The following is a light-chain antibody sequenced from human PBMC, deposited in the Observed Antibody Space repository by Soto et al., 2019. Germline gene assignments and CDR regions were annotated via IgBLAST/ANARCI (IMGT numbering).Light chain of an antibody. CDR3: QQFKNYPLT. V-gene: IGKV1-9*01. Sequence: IQLTQSPSSLSASVGDRVTFTCRASEDISSYLVWYQQKPGAATKLLIYAASALHSGVPSRFSGSGSGTDFALTISSLHPEDFAVYLCQQFKNYPLTFGQGPRLQIK. CDR2: AAS. J-gene: IGKJ5*01. CDR1: EDISSY.